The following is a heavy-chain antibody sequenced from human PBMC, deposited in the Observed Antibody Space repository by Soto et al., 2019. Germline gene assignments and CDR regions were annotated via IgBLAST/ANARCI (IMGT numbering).Heavy chain of an antibody. D-gene: IGHD6-13*01. J-gene: IGHJ5*02. CDR3: ARGRLGYSSSWECFDP. V-gene: IGHV1-69*01. Sequence: QVQLVQSGAEVKKPGSSVKVSCKASGGTFSSYAISWVRQAPGQGLEWMGGIIPIFGTANYAQKFQGRVTITADESTSTAYRELSSLRSEDTAVYYCARGRLGYSSSWECFDPWGQGTLVTVSS. CDR2: IIPIFGTA. CDR1: GGTFSSYA.